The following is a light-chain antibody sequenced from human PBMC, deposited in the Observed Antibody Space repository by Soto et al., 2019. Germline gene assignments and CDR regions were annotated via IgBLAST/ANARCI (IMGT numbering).Light chain of an antibody. CDR3: KQYNSYWT. V-gene: IGKV1-5*01. J-gene: IGKJ1*01. Sequence: DIQMTQSPSTLSASVGDRVTITCRASQSISSWLAWYQQEPGKAPKLLIYDASSLESGVPSRFSGSGSGTEFTLTISSLQPDDFATYYCKQYNSYWTFGQGTKVDIK. CDR2: DAS. CDR1: QSISSW.